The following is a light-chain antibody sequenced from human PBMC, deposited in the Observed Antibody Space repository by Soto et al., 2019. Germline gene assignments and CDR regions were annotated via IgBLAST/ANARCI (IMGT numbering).Light chain of an antibody. CDR3: QLTNT. CDR2: DAS. J-gene: IGKJ4*01. V-gene: IGKV3-20*01. CDR1: QSVSSRY. Sequence: EIVLTQSPGTLSLSPGERATLSCRASQSVSSRYLAWYQQKPGQAPRLLIYDASARATGTPNRFSGSGSGTDFTLTISRLEPEDFAVYYCQLTNTFGGGTKVEL.